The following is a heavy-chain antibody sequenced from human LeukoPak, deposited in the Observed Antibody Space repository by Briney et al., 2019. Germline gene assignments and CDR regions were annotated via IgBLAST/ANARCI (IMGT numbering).Heavy chain of an antibody. J-gene: IGHJ4*02. CDR2: ITDSGGDT. D-gene: IGHD6-6*01. CDR1: GFTFRNYA. CDR3: AKGSRSSRPYHFDH. V-gene: IGHV3-23*01. Sequence: GGSLRLSCAASGFTFRNYAISWVRQAPGKGLEWVSAITDSGGDTYHADSVKGRFTISRDNSENTLYLQMNSLRVEDTAVYYCAKGSRSSRPYHFDHWDQGNPVTVSS.